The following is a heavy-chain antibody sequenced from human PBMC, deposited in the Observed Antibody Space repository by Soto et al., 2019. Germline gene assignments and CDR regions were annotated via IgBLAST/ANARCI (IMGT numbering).Heavy chain of an antibody. Sequence: EVQLVESGGGLVQPGGSLRLSCVASGIPVSSNYMTWVRQAPGKGLEWVSVLHSGGDTYYANSVKGRFTISRHDSTNTLFLQMNSLTAEDTAVYYCARDGPWYYASRMYVWGQGTTGTVS. CDR3: ARDGPWYYASRMYV. J-gene: IGHJ6*02. V-gene: IGHV3-53*04. D-gene: IGHD2-2*01. CDR1: GIPVSSNY. CDR2: LHSGGDT.